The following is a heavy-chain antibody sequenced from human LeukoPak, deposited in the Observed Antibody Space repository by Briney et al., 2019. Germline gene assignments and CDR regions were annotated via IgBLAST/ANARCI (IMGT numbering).Heavy chain of an antibody. J-gene: IGHJ4*02. Sequence: GGSLRLSCAASGFTLRSYTMNWVRQAPGKGLEWVSSIGISSNKIYYADSVKGRFIISRDNAKNSLYLQMNSLRAEDTAVYYCALQGFDYWGQGTLVTVSS. CDR2: IGISSNKI. V-gene: IGHV3-21*01. CDR1: GFTLRSYT. CDR3: ALQGFDY.